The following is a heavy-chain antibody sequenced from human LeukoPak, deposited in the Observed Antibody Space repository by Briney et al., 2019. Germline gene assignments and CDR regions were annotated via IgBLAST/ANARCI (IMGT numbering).Heavy chain of an antibody. CDR2: INHSGST. CDR1: GGSFSGYY. Sequence: SSETLSLTCAVYGGSFSGYYWSWIRQPPGKGLEWIGEINHSGSTNYNPSLKSRVTISVDTSKDQFSLKLSSVTAADTAVYYCARVLGRYSSSWSPVGYWGQGTLVTVSS. D-gene: IGHD6-13*01. CDR3: ARVLGRYSSSWSPVGY. J-gene: IGHJ4*02. V-gene: IGHV4-34*01.